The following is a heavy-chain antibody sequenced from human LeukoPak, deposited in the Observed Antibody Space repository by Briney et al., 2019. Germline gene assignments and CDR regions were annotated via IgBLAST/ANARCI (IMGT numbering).Heavy chain of an antibody. V-gene: IGHV4-59*01. CDR1: GGSISSFY. D-gene: IGHD3-3*01. CDR2: IYYSGST. CDR3: ARGNYDFWSGLYGMDA. Sequence: SPSETLSLTCTVSGGSISSFYWSWIRQSPGKGLEWIGYIYYSGSTNYNPSLKSRDTISVDTSKNQFSLKLSSVTAADTAVYYCARGNYDFWSGLYGMDAWGQGTTVTVSS. J-gene: IGHJ6*02.